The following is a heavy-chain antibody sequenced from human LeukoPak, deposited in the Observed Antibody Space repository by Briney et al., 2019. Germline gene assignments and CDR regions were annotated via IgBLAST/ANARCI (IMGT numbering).Heavy chain of an antibody. V-gene: IGHV3-30*03. CDR1: GFTFSSYG. CDR2: ISYDGSNK. CDR3: AREGAISSGIIDY. D-gene: IGHD3-10*01. Sequence: GGSLRLSCAASGFTFSSYGMHWVRQAPGKGLEWVAVISYDGSNKYYADSVKGRFTISRDNSKNTLYLQMNSLRAEDTAVYYCAREGAISSGIIDYWGQGTLVTVSS. J-gene: IGHJ4*02.